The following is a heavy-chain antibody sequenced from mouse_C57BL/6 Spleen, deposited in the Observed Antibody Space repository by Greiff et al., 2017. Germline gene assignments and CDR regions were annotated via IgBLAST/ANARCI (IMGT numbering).Heavy chain of an antibody. CDR2: ISGGGGNT. CDR1: GFTFSSYT. V-gene: IGHV5-9*01. D-gene: IGHD2-4*01. Sequence: EVHLVESGGGLVKPGGSLKLSCAASGFTFSSYTMSWVRQTPEKRLEWVATISGGGGNTYYPDSVKGRFTISRDNAKNTLYLQMSSLRSEDTALYYCARDYDYGYWYFDVWGTGTTVTVSS. CDR3: ARDYDYGYWYFDV. J-gene: IGHJ1*03.